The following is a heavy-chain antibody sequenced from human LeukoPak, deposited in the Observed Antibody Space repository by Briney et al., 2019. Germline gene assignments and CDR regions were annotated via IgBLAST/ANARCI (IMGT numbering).Heavy chain of an antibody. CDR2: ISWNSGSI. V-gene: IGHV3-9*01. J-gene: IGHJ6*02. CDR3: AKDLIRDYSYGYGLGMDV. CDR1: GFTFNDYA. D-gene: IGHD5-18*01. Sequence: GGSLRLSCAASGFTFNDYAMHWVRQAPGKGLEWVSGISWNSGSICYADSVKGRFTISRDNAKNSLYLQMNSLRAEDTALYYCAKDLIRDYSYGYGLGMDVWGQGTTVTVSS.